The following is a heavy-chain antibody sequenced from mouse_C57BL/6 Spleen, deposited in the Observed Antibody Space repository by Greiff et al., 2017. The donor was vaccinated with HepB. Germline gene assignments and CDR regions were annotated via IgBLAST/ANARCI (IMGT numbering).Heavy chain of an antibody. CDR3: ARLWATYDYDHY. CDR1: GYSITSGYY. V-gene: IGHV3-6*01. CDR2: ISYDGSN. J-gene: IGHJ2*01. D-gene: IGHD2-4*01. Sequence: EVQLVESGPGLVKPSQSLSLPCSVTGYSITSGYYWNWIRQFPGNTLEWMGYISYDGSNNYNPSLKNRISITRDTSKNQFFLKLNSVTTEDTATYYCARLWATYDYDHYWGQGTTLTVSS.